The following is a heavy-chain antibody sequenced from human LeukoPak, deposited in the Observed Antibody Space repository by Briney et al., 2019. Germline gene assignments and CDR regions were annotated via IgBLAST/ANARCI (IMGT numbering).Heavy chain of an antibody. Sequence: GESLKISCKGSGYSFTSYWIGWVRQMPGKGLEWMGIIYPGDSDTRYSPSFQGQVTISADKSISTAYLQWSSLKASDTAMYYCARVLGYCSSTSCYYPYYYHYGMDVWGKGTTVTVSS. CDR3: ARVLGYCSSTSCYYPYYYHYGMDV. CDR2: IYPGDSDT. V-gene: IGHV5-51*01. D-gene: IGHD2-2*01. J-gene: IGHJ6*04. CDR1: GYSFTSYW.